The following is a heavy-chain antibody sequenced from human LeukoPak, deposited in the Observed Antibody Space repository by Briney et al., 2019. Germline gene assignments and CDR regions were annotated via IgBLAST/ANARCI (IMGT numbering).Heavy chain of an antibody. CDR3: ARASADSSGYYYYYYYGMDV. Sequence: GGSLRLSCAAPGYTLSDYYISCIRQAPGKGLEWVSYIISSSSYTNYADSVKGRFTISRDNAKKSLYLQMNSLRAEDTAVYYCARASADSSGYYYYYYYGMDVWGQGTTVTVSS. CDR2: IISSSSYT. J-gene: IGHJ6*02. V-gene: IGHV3-11*06. D-gene: IGHD3-22*01. CDR1: GYTLSDYY.